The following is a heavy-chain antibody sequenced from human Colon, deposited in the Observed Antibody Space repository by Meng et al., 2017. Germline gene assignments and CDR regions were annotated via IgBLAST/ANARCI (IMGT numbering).Heavy chain of an antibody. CDR3: GRPEGR. CDR2: INHSGRT. J-gene: IGHJ4*02. CDR1: GESFSGYY. Sequence: VQLQLWGAGLLKPSETLSLTCAVYGESFSGYYWSWIRQPPGKGLEWIGEINHSGRTNYNPSLKSRLTISVDTSKNQFSLNLRSVTAADTAVYFCGRPEGRWGQGTLVTVSS. V-gene: IGHV4-34*01. D-gene: IGHD6-6*01.